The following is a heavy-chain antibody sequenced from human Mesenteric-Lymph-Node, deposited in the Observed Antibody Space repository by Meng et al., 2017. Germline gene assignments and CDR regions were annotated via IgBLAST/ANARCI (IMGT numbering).Heavy chain of an antibody. Sequence: LSCTVFGASFRSSNYYWGWIRQPPGRGLEWIGSMYYSGTTYFNPSLQSRVTISVDTSKSQFSLRLNSVTAADTAYYDSAGAPSGSSSVWYSPFDYWGQGTMVTVSS. CDR3: AGAPSGSSSVWYSPFDY. CDR2: MYYSGTT. CDR1: GASFRSSNYY. D-gene: IGHD6-19*01. J-gene: IGHJ4*02. V-gene: IGHV4-39*07.